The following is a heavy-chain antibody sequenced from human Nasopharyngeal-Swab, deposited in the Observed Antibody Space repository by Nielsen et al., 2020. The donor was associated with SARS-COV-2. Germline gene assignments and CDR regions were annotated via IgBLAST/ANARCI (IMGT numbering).Heavy chain of an antibody. CDR3: ARGEGSRWFYFDS. Sequence: SETLSLTCSVSGGSISSGGYYWIWIRQNPGQGLEWIGYIYNTGSSYTNPSLQRRLSISVDKSRNQFFLSLTSVTAADTAIYYCARGEGSRWFYFDSWGQGMLVTVSS. J-gene: IGHJ4*02. CDR1: GGSISSGGYY. D-gene: IGHD6-13*01. V-gene: IGHV4-31*03. CDR2: IYNTGSS.